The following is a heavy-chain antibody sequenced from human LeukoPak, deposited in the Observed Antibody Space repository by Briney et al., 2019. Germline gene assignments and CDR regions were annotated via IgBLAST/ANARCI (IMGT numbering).Heavy chain of an antibody. Sequence: SETLSLTCTASGGSISSGSYYWSWIRQPAGKGLEWIGRIYTSGSTNYNPSLKSRVTISVDTSKNQFSLKLSSVTAADTAVYYCAKGYSYGVDIWGQGTMVTVSS. CDR3: AKGYSYGVDI. CDR2: IYTSGST. CDR1: GGSISSGSYY. J-gene: IGHJ3*02. D-gene: IGHD5-18*01. V-gene: IGHV4-61*02.